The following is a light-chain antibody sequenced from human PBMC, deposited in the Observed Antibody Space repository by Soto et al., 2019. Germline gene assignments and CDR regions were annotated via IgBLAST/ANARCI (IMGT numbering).Light chain of an antibody. CDR2: KGS. Sequence: DIQLPQSPSTLPASVGDRVLITCRASQYISTWLAWYQQKPGQAPKILIYKGSNLQSGVPSRLSGSGSGTGFTLTIRSLQPDDVATYYCQQYHSYSTFGQGTKVDI. J-gene: IGKJ1*01. V-gene: IGKV1-5*03. CDR1: QYISTW. CDR3: QQYHSYST.